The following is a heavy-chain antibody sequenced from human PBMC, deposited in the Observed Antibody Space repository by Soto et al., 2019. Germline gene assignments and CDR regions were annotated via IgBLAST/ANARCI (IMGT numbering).Heavy chain of an antibody. CDR1: GFTFSSYA. D-gene: IGHD5-18*01. CDR3: TKDLSVDTAIWSPEYYYYYYGMDV. J-gene: IGHJ6*02. Sequence: GGSLRLSCAASGFTFSSYAMSWVRQAPGKGLEWVSAISGSGGSTYYADSVKGRFTISRDNSKNTLYLQMNSLRAEDTAVYYCTKDLSVDTAIWSPEYYYYYYGMDVWGQGTTVTVSS. CDR2: ISGSGGST. V-gene: IGHV3-23*01.